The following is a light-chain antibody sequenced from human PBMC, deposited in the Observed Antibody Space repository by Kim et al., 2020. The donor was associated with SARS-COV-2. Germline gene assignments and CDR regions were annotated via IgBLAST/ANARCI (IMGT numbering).Light chain of an antibody. CDR1: QDITNY. J-gene: IGKJ4*01. CDR3: QNYYSAPPT. V-gene: IGKV1-27*01. Sequence: DIQMTQSPSSLSASVGDTVTITCRASQDITNYLAWYQQRPGSVPKVLVYAASTLQSGVPSRFSGSGSGTDFALTISSLQPEDIATYYCQNYYSAPPTFGGGTKVDIK. CDR2: AAS.